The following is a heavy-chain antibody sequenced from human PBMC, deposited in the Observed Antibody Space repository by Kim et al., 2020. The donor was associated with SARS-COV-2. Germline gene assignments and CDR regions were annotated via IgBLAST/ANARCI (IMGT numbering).Heavy chain of an antibody. J-gene: IGHJ4*02. D-gene: IGHD1-1*01. CDR2: IDGDGSMT. V-gene: IGHV3-74*01. CDR1: GFTFSSHW. Sequence: GGSLRLSCAASGFTFSSHWMYWVRQVPGKGLVWVPRIDGDGSMTNYADSVKGRFTISRDNAKSTLYLQMNSLRVDDTALYYCARDENWSLDYWGQGTLVTVSS. CDR3: ARDENWSLDY.